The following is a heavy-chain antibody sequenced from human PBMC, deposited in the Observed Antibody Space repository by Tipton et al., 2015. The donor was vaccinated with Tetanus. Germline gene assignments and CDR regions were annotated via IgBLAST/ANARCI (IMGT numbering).Heavy chain of an antibody. CDR2: ISPGDSDA. CDR3: ARLPKHYSASGST. Sequence: QLVQSGAEVKKPGESLKISCQGSGYNFNLYWIAWVRQMPGKGLEWMGIISPGDSDATYSPSLQGQVTISADKSISTAYLYWSSLKASDTAIYFCARLPKHYSASGSTWGQGTLVTVSS. V-gene: IGHV5-51*01. J-gene: IGHJ5*02. CDR1: GYNFNLYW. D-gene: IGHD3-10*01.